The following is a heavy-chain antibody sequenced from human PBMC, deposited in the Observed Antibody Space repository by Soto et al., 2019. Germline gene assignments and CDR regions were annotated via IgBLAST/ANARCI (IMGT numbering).Heavy chain of an antibody. J-gene: IGHJ6*03. D-gene: IGHD3-3*01. CDR3: AKSAGYDFWSGYDVDYMDV. V-gene: IGHV3-23*01. CDR2: ISGSGGST. CDR1: GFTFSSYA. Sequence: EVQLLESGGGLVQPGGSLRLSCAASGFTFSSYAMSWVRQAPGKGLEWVSAISGSGGSTYYADSVKGRFTISRDNSKNTLYLHMNSLRAEDTAVYYCAKSAGYDFWSGYDVDYMDVWGKGTTVTVSS.